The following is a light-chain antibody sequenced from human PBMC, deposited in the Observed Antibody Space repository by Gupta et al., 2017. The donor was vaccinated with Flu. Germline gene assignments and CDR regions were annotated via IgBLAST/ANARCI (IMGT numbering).Light chain of an antibody. Sequence: DIQMTQSPSSLSASVGDRVTITCRASQSISSYLNWYQQKPGKAPKLLIYAASRLQSGVPSRFSGSGSGKDFTLTSSRRQPEDFANYYWQQSYSTHTFGQGTRMEIK. V-gene: IGKV1-39*01. CDR3: QQSYSTHT. CDR2: AAS. CDR1: QSISSY. J-gene: IGKJ5*01.